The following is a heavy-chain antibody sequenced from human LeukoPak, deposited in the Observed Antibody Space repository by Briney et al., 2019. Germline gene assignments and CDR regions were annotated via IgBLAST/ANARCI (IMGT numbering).Heavy chain of an antibody. Sequence: GASVKVSCTASGYTFTGYYMHWVRQAPGQGLEWMGWINPNSGGTNYAQKFQGRVTMTRDTSISTAYMELSRLRSDDSAVYYCARDLTDRTNWFDPWGQGTLVTVSS. CDR3: ARDLTDRTNWFDP. D-gene: IGHD2-21*02. J-gene: IGHJ5*02. CDR2: INPNSGGT. CDR1: GYTFTGYY. V-gene: IGHV1-2*02.